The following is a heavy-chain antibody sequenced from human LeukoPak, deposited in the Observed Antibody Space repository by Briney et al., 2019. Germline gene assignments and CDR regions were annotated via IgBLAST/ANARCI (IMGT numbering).Heavy chain of an antibody. Sequence: PGGSLRLSCAASGFTFSSYAMSWVRQAPGKGLEWVSAISGSGGSTYYADSVKGRFTISRDNSKNTLYLQMNSLRAEDTAVYYCAKVSIVGATKRTNWFDPWGQGTLVTVSS. D-gene: IGHD1-26*01. CDR1: GFTFSSYA. J-gene: IGHJ5*02. CDR3: AKVSIVGATKRTNWFDP. V-gene: IGHV3-23*01. CDR2: ISGSGGST.